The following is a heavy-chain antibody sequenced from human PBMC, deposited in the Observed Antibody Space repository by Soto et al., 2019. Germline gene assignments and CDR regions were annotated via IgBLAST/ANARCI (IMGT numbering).Heavy chain of an antibody. Sequence: QVPLVQSGAEVKKPGASVKVSCKASGYTFTSYGISWVRQAPGQGLEWMGWISAYNGNTNYAQKLQGRVTMTTDTSTSTAYMELRSLRSDDTAVYYCARWEYDYVWGSYRSYYFDYWGQGTLVTVSS. CDR1: GYTFTSYG. V-gene: IGHV1-18*01. J-gene: IGHJ4*02. CDR2: ISAYNGNT. CDR3: ARWEYDYVWGSYRSYYFDY. D-gene: IGHD3-16*02.